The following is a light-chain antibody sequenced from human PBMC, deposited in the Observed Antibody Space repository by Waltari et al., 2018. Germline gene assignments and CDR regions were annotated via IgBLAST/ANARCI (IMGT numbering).Light chain of an antibody. CDR2: GVT. V-gene: IGKV3-20*01. Sequence: EIVLTQSPGTLSLSPGERATLSCRAGQSVSSTYLAWYQQRPGQAPRLLIYGVTSRASGIPDRFSGSGSGTDFTLTISRLEPEDFAVYYCQQYLSTALTFGGGTKVEIK. CDR1: QSVSSTY. CDR3: QQYLSTALT. J-gene: IGKJ4*01.